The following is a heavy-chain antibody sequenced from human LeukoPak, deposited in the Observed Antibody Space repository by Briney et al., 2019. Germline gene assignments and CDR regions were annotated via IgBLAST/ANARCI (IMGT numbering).Heavy chain of an antibody. CDR3: ARLGRFGRPESGVFDY. CDR1: GFTFDDYG. D-gene: IGHD3-10*01. Sequence: GGSLRLSCAASGFTFDDYGKSWARRAPGRGLEGVSYFSSSGSTIYYADSVKGRFTISRDNAKNSLYLQMNSLRAEDTAVYYCARLGRFGRPESGVFDYWGQGTLVTVSS. J-gene: IGHJ4*02. CDR2: FSSSGSTI. V-gene: IGHV3-11*01.